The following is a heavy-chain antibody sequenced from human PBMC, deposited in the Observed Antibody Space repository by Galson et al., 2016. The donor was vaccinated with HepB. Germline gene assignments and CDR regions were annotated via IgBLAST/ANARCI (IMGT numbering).Heavy chain of an antibody. CDR2: IYSGGST. V-gene: IGHV3-53*01. D-gene: IGHD4-23*01. CDR1: GFNFRSYW. J-gene: IGHJ2*01. CDR3: AREHGGKRHVNWFFDL. Sequence: SLRLSCAASGFNFRSYWMHWVRQVPGKGLVWVSVIYSGGSTYYADSVKGRFTISRDTSKNTLYLQMNSLRAEDTAVYYCAREHGGKRHVNWFFDLWGRGAMVTVSS.